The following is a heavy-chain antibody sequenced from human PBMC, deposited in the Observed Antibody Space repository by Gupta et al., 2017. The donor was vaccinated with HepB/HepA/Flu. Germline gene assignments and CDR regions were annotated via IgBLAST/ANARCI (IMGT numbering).Heavy chain of an antibody. CDR2: LSDSGGRT. CDR1: GFTFSSYA. J-gene: IGHJ4*02. V-gene: IGHV3-23*01. D-gene: IGHD3-22*01. CDR3: AKHRGNRVYYPIDY. Sequence: EVQLLASGGGLVQPGGSLRLSCAASGFTFSSYAMSWVRQAPGKGLEWVSGLSDSGGRTYYTDSVKGRFTISRDNSKNTLYLQMISLRAEDTALYYCAKHRGNRVYYPIDYWGQGTLVTVSS.